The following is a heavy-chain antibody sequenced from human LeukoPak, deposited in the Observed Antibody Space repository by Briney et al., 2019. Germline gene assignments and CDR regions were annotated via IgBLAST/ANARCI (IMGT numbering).Heavy chain of an antibody. CDR3: ARGRHIRGPTGTDAFDI. CDR1: GGSISSSSYY. Sequence: SETLSLTCTVSGGSISSSSYYWGWIRQPPGKGLEWIGSIYYSGSTYYNPSLKSRVTISVDTSKNQFSLKLSSVTAADTAVYYCARGRHIRGPTGTDAFDIWGQGTMVTVSS. V-gene: IGHV4-39*07. CDR2: IYYSGST. J-gene: IGHJ3*02. D-gene: IGHD4-17*01.